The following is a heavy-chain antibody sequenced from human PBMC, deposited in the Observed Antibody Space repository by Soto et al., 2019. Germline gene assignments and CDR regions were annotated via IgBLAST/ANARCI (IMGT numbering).Heavy chain of an antibody. J-gene: IGHJ4*02. V-gene: IGHV3-21*01. CDR3: ARVLYSSSARYFDY. Sequence: EVQLVESGGGLVKPGGSLRLSCAASGFTFSSYSMNWVRQAPGKGLEWVSSISSSSSYIYYADSVKGRFTISRDNAKNSLYLQMNSLRAEDTSVYYCARVLYSSSARYFDYWGQGTLVTVSS. CDR1: GFTFSSYS. D-gene: IGHD6-6*01. CDR2: ISSSSSYI.